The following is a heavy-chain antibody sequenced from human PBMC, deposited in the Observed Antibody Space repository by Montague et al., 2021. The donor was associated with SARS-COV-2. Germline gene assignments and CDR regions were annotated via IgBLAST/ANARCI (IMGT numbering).Heavy chain of an antibody. CDR2: INSSGRT. V-gene: IGHV4-31*03. D-gene: IGHD5-12*01. J-gene: IGHJ6*02. CDR1: GGSMTSALYY. CDR3: ARKDIALGYGVDA. Sequence: TLSLTCSVSGGSMTSALYYWSWLRQRPGKGLEWIAYINSSGRTNYNSSLRSRLSISLDASNSQFSLKLSSATAADTAVYYCARKDIALGYGVDAWGQGTTVTVSS.